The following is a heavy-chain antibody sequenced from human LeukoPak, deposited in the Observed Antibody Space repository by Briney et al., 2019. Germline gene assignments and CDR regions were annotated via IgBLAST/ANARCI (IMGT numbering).Heavy chain of an antibody. D-gene: IGHD3-10*01. CDR2: ISGSGGST. J-gene: IGHJ4*02. CDR3: ASYGSGSYFDY. CDR1: VLTFIRYA. Sequence: GWAVRLSFASSVLTFIRYAMSWVRQAPGRGLDGVAAISGSGGSTYYADSVKGRFTISRDNSKNTLYLQMNSLRAEDTAVYYCASYGSGSYFDYWGQGTLVTVSS. V-gene: IGHV3-23*01.